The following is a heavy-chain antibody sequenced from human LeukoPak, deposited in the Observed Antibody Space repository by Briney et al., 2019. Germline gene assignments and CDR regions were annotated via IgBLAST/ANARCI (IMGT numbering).Heavy chain of an antibody. CDR2: ISYDRSNK. CDR1: GFTFSSYA. CDR3: ARDLLRYYETDVGRYGMGV. V-gene: IGHV3-30*04. Sequence: GGSLRLSCAASGFTFSSYAMHWVRQAPGKGLEWVAVISYDRSNKYYADSVKGRFTISRDNSKNTLYLQMNSLRAEDTAVYYCARDLLRYYETDVGRYGMGVWGQGTTVTVSS. J-gene: IGHJ6*02. D-gene: IGHD3-22*01.